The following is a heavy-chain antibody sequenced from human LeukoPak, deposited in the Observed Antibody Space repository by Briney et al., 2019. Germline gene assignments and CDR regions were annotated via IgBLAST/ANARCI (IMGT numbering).Heavy chain of an antibody. D-gene: IGHD5-12*01. J-gene: IGHJ3*02. CDR1: GGSISSHY. CDR2: IYYSGST. V-gene: IGHV4-59*11. CDR3: ARGIASGYVPGAFDI. Sequence: SETLSLTCTVSGGSISSHYWSWIRQPPGKGLEWIGYIYYSGSTNYNPSLKSRVTISVDTSKNQFSLKLSSVTAADTAVYYCARGIASGYVPGAFDIWGQGTMVTVSS.